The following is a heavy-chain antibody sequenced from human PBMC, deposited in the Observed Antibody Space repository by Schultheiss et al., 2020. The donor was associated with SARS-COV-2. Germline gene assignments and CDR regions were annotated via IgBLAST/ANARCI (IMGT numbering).Heavy chain of an antibody. CDR1: RFSLRNAW. D-gene: IGHD3-10*01. CDR3: AKDLVGFGEDDDY. CDR2: IKSETDGGTT. V-gene: IGHV3-15*05. J-gene: IGHJ4*02. Sequence: GSLRLSCAASRFSLRNAWMNWVRQAPGKGLEWVARIKSETDGGTTDYAAPVKGRFTISRDNARNTVSLQMNSLRAEDTAVYYCAKDLVGFGEDDDYWGQGTLVTVSS.